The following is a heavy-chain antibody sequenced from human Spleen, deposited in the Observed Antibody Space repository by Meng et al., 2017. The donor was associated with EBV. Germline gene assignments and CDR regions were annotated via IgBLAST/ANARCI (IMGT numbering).Heavy chain of an antibody. CDR2: IFHTETT. J-gene: IGHJ5*02. Sequence: QVRLPAAGPGLVKPSGHLTLTCFVSGGAISSGNWWSWVRQPPGKGLEWIGEIFHTETTNYNPSLKGRVTVSLDKSRNQFFLKLSSVTAADTAVYYCARTIYGDYPRIDPWGQGTLVTVSS. D-gene: IGHD4-17*01. V-gene: IGHV4-4*02. CDR3: ARTIYGDYPRIDP. CDR1: GGAISSGNW.